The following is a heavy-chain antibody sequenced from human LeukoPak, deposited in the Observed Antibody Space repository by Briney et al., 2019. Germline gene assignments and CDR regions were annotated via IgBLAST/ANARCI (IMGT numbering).Heavy chain of an antibody. D-gene: IGHD6-13*01. Sequence: SVKVSCKASGGTFSSYAISWVRQAPGQGLEWMGGIIPIFGTANYAQKFQGRVTITADESTSTAYMEPSSLRSEDTAVYYCARSVAAAYSTNWFDPWGQGTLVTVSS. CDR3: ARSVAAAYSTNWFDP. V-gene: IGHV1-69*13. CDR2: IIPIFGTA. J-gene: IGHJ5*02. CDR1: GGTFSSYA.